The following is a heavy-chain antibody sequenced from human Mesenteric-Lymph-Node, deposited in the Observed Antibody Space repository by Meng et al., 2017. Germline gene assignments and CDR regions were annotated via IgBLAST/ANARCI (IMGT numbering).Heavy chain of an antibody. CDR3: ARDRTSEVVTATHHAFDI. V-gene: IGHV1-24*01. D-gene: IGHD2-21*02. J-gene: IGHJ3*02. CDR2: FDPEDGET. Sequence: ASVKVSCKVSGYTLTELSMHWVRQAPGKGLEWMGGFDPEDGETIYAQKFQGRVTMTEDTSTDTAYMELSSLRSEDTAVYYCARDRTSEVVTATHHAFDIWGQGTMVTVSS. CDR1: GYTLTELS.